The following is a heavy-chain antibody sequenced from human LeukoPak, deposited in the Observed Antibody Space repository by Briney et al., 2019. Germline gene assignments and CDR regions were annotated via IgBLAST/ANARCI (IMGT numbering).Heavy chain of an antibody. CDR2: IYYSGST. D-gene: IGHD3-22*01. CDR1: GGSFSGDS. CDR3: ARHPGYYYDSSAYPGG. Sequence: SETLSLTCAVYGGSFSGDSWTWIRQPPGKGLEWIGYIYYSGSTNYSPSLKSRVTISVDTSKNQFSLKLSSVTAADTAVYYCARHPGYYYDSSAYPGGWGQGTLVTVSS. V-gene: IGHV4-59*08. J-gene: IGHJ4*02.